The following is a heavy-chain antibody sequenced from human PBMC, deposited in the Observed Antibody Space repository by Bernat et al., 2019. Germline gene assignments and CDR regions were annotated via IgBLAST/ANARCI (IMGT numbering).Heavy chain of an antibody. CDR1: GFTFDDYA. Sequence: EVQLVESRGGLVQPGRSLRLSCAASGFTFDDYAMHWVRQAPGKGLEWVSGISWNSGSIGYADSVKGRFTIARDNAKNSLYLQMNSLRAEDTALYYCAKDIGGGRWELGNYFDYWGQGTLVTVSS. CDR2: ISWNSGSI. CDR3: AKDIGGGRWELGNYFDY. J-gene: IGHJ4*02. D-gene: IGHD1-26*01. V-gene: IGHV3-9*01.